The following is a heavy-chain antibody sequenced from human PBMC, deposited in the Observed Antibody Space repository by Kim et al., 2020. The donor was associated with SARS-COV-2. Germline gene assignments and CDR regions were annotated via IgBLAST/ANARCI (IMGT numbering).Heavy chain of an antibody. J-gene: IGHJ6*02. Sequence: SETLSLTCTVSGGSISSGGYYWGWIRQHPGKGLEWIGYIYYSGSTYYNPSLKSRVTISVDTSKNQFSLKLSSVTAADTAVYYCARDSVTAISGDYYYGMDVWGQGTTVTVSS. CDR3: ARDSVTAISGDYYYGMDV. CDR2: IYYSGST. D-gene: IGHD2-21*02. V-gene: IGHV4-31*03. CDR1: GGSISSGGYY.